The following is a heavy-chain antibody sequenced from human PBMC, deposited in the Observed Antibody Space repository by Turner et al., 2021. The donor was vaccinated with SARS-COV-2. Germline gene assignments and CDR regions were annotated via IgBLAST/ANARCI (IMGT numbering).Heavy chain of an antibody. CDR2: IYTSGST. CDR1: GGSISSSSSY. J-gene: IGHJ6*03. D-gene: IGHD3-3*01. V-gene: IGHV4-61*02. Sequence: QLQLQESGPGLVKPSETLSLTCTVPGGSISSSSSYWSWIRQPAGKGLEWIGRIYTSGSTNYNPSLKSRVTISVDTSKNQFSLKLSSVTAADTAVYYCARDQGFLLEWEISYYYYMDVWGKGTTVTVSS. CDR3: ARDQGFLLEWEISYYYYMDV.